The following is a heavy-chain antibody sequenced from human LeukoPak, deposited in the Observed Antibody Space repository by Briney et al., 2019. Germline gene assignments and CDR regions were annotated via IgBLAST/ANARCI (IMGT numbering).Heavy chain of an antibody. CDR1: GYSISSGYY. V-gene: IGHV4-38-2*02. CDR3: ASPSRAQLGWYFDL. Sequence: PSETLSLTCTVSGYSISSGYYWGWIRQPPGKGLEWIGSIYHSGSTYYNPSLKSRVTISVDTSKNQFSLKLSSVTAADTAVYYCASPSRAQLGWYFDLWGRGTLVTVSS. D-gene: IGHD1-1*01. J-gene: IGHJ2*01. CDR2: IYHSGST.